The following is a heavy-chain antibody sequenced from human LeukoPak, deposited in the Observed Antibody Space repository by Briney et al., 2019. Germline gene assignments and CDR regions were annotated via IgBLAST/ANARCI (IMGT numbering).Heavy chain of an antibody. V-gene: IGHV3-23*01. D-gene: IGHD2-2*01. CDR2: ISDSGGST. CDR3: GQTGPTGGFCSSTSCYGVDY. Sequence: PGGSLRLSCAASGFTFSSNAMSWVRQAPGKGPEWVSSISDSGGSTYYADSVKGRFTTSRDNSKNTLYLQIDTLRAEDTAVYYCGQTGPTGGFCSSTSCYGVDYWGQGTLVTVSS. J-gene: IGHJ4*02. CDR1: GFTFSSNA.